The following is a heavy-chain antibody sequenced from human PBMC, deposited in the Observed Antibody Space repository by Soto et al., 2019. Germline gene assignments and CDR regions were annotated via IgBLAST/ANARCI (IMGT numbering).Heavy chain of an antibody. CDR2: TYYRSKWYN. J-gene: IGHJ3*02. CDR3: AREGGPDTYYYDSSGPLSAFAI. CDR1: GDSVSSNSAA. Sequence: PSQTLSLTCAISGDSVSSNSAAWNWIRQSPSRGLEWLGRTYYRSKWYNDYAVSVKSRITINPDTSKNQFSLQLNSVTPEDTAVYYCAREGGPDTYYYDSSGPLSAFAIWGQGTMVTVSS. D-gene: IGHD3-22*01. V-gene: IGHV6-1*01.